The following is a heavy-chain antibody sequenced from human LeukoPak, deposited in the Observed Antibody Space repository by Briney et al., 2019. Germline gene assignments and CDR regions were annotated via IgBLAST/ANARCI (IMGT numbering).Heavy chain of an antibody. D-gene: IGHD1-26*01. Sequence: SETLSLTCAIYGGSFSAYYWNWIRQPPGKGLEWIGSIYYSGSTYYNPSLKSRVTISVDTSKNQFSLKLSSVTAADTAVYYCARVYGGLSLGVMGATAVDYWGQGTLVTVSS. CDR3: ARVYGGLSLGVMGATAVDY. J-gene: IGHJ4*02. V-gene: IGHV4-34*01. CDR2: IYYSGST. CDR1: GGSFSAYY.